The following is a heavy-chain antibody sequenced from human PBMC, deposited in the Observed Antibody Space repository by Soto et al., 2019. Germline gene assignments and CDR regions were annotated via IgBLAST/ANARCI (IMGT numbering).Heavy chain of an antibody. CDR2: IDPSDSYT. V-gene: IGHV5-10-1*01. CDR3: AKVRSPWVTWYYFDY. D-gene: IGHD3-10*01. Sequence: GESLKISCKGSGYSFTSYWISWVRQMPGKGLEWMGRIDPSDSYTNYSPSFQGHVTISADNSKNTLFLQMDSLTAEDTALYYCAKVRSPWVTWYYFDYWGQGTLVTVSS. CDR1: GYSFTSYW. J-gene: IGHJ4*02.